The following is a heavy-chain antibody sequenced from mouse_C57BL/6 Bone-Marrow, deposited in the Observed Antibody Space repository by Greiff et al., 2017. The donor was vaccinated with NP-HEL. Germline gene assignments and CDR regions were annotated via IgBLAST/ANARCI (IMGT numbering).Heavy chain of an antibody. Sequence: VQLQQPGAELVKPGASVKMSCKASGYTFTSYWITWVKQRPGQGLEWIGDIYPGSGSTNYNEKFKSKATLTVDTSSSTAYMQLSSLTSEDSAVYYCARCYYGSPYFAYWGQGTTLTVSS. CDR3: ARCYYGSPYFAY. V-gene: IGHV1-55*01. D-gene: IGHD1-1*01. J-gene: IGHJ2*01. CDR2: IYPGSGST. CDR1: GYTFTSYW.